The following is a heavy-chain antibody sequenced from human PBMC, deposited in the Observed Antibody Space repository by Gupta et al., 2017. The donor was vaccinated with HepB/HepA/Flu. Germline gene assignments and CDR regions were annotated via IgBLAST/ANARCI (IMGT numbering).Heavy chain of an antibody. V-gene: IGHV4-34*01. CDR1: GGSFSGYY. D-gene: IGHD1-20*01. CDR2: INHSGST. Sequence: QVQLQQWGAGLLKPSATLSLTCAVYGGSFSGYYWSWIRQPPGKGLEWIGEINHSGSTTDNPSLKRRVTISVDTSKNQFSLKLSSVTAADTAVYYCARQGITGTTPETGFDYWGQGTLVTVSS. CDR3: ARQGITGTTPETGFDY. J-gene: IGHJ4*02.